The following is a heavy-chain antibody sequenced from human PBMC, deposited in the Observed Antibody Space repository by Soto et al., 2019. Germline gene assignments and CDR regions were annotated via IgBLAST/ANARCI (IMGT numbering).Heavy chain of an antibody. CDR1: GGSISSGGYS. V-gene: IGHV4-30-2*01. Sequence: TLSLTCAVSGGSISSGGYSWSWIRQPPGKGLEWIGYIYHSGSTYYNPSLKSRVTISVDRSKNQFSLKLSSVTAADTAVYYCASEDSSSRGAYGMDVWGKGTTLNVS. CDR2: IYHSGST. CDR3: ASEDSSSRGAYGMDV. D-gene: IGHD6-19*01. J-gene: IGHJ6*04.